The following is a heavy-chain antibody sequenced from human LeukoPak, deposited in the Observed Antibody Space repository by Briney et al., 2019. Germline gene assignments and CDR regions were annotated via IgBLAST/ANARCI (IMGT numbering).Heavy chain of an antibody. CDR3: ARGRSDSSGYYHHDAFDI. CDR2: INHSGST. D-gene: IGHD3-22*01. V-gene: IGHV4-34*01. Sequence: SETLSLTCAVYGGSFSGYYWSWIRQPPGKGLEWIGEINHSGSTNYNPSLKSRVTISVDTSKNQFSLKLSSVTAADTAVYYCARGRSDSSGYYHHDAFDIWGQGTMVTVSS. CDR1: GGSFSGYY. J-gene: IGHJ3*02.